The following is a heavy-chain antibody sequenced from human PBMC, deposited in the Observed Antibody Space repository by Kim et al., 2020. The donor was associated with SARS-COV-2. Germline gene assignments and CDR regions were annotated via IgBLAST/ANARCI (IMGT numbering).Heavy chain of an antibody. Sequence: GGSLRLSCAASGFTFSSYGMHWVRQAPGKGLEWVAVIWYDGSNKYYADSVKGRFTISRDNSKNTLYLQMNSLRAEDTAVYYCARDVKGPYYYYMDVWGKGTTVTVSS. V-gene: IGHV3-33*01. CDR1: GFTFSSYG. CDR2: IWYDGSNK. CDR3: ARDVKGPYYYYMDV. J-gene: IGHJ6*03.